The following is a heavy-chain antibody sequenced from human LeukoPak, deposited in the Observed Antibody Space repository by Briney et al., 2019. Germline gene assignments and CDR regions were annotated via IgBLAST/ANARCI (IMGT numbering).Heavy chain of an antibody. J-gene: IGHJ4*02. CDR3: ARHSCYDS. D-gene: IGHD3-16*01. Sequence: GESLKISCQGSGSTFITYSFAWVRQMPGKGLEWMGVIYAGDSSTTYSPSFQGQVTISVDKSISTAYLQWSSLKASDSAIYYCARHSCYDSWGQGTLVTVSS. V-gene: IGHV5-51*01. CDR1: GSTFITYS. CDR2: IYAGDSST.